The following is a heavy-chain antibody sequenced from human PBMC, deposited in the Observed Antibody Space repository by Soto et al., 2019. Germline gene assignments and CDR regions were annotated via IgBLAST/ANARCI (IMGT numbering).Heavy chain of an antibody. Sequence: GGSLRLSCAASGFTFSSYAMSWVRQAPGKGLEWVSAISGSGGSTYYADSVKGRFTISRDNSKNTLYLQMNSLRAEDTAVYYCATSGVYYYYYYMDVWGKGTTVTVSS. CDR2: ISGSGGST. CDR3: ATSGVYYYYYYMDV. J-gene: IGHJ6*03. CDR1: GFTFSSYA. V-gene: IGHV3-23*01. D-gene: IGHD3-10*01.